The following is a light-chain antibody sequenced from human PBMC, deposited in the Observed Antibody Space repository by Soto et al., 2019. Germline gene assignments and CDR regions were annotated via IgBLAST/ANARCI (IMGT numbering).Light chain of an antibody. CDR1: TSDVGGYNY. CDR3: TSYTSSSTWV. Sequence: QSALTQPASVSGSPGQSITISCTGTTSDVGGYNYVSWFQQYPDKAPKLKIYEVSNRPSGVSNRFSGSKSGNTASLTISDLQAEDEADHYCTSYTSSSTWVFGGGTKLTVL. CDR2: EVS. J-gene: IGLJ3*02. V-gene: IGLV2-14*01.